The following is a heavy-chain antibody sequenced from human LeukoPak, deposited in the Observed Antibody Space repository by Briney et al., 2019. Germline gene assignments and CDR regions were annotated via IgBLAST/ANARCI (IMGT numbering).Heavy chain of an antibody. CDR2: IYYSGST. V-gene: IGHV4-59*01. D-gene: IGHD6-6*01. CDR1: GGSISTYY. J-gene: IGHJ6*02. Sequence: SETLSLTCTVSGGSISTYYWNWIRQPPGKGLEWIGYIYYSGSTNYYPSLKSRVSISVDTSKNQFSLKLNSVTAADTAVYYCARDRTEDSSYYYYGLDVWGQGTTVTVSS. CDR3: ARDRTEDSSYYYYGLDV.